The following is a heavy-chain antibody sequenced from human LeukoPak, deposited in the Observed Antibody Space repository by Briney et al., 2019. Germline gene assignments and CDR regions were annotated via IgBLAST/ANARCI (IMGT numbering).Heavy chain of an antibody. Sequence: GGSLRLSCAASGFTFSSYGMHWVRQAPGKGLEWVAFIRYDATNKYYADSVKGRFTISRDNSKNTLSLQMNSLRPEDTSVYYCAKGYCSGTSCYSGLDWGQGTLVTVSS. D-gene: IGHD2-2*01. CDR2: IRYDATNK. V-gene: IGHV3-30*02. CDR3: AKGYCSGTSCYSGLD. J-gene: IGHJ4*02. CDR1: GFTFSSYG.